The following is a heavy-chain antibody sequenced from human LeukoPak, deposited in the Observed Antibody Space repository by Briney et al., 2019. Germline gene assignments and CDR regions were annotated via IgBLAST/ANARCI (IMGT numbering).Heavy chain of an antibody. V-gene: IGHV4-59*08. CDR1: GGSISSYY. Sequence: SETLSLTCTVSGGSISSYYWSWIRQPPGKGLEWIGYIYYSGSTNYNPSLKSRVTISVDTSKNQFSLKPSSVTAADTAVYYCARHGSPGVVPAAARYGMDVWGQGTTVTVSS. J-gene: IGHJ6*02. D-gene: IGHD2-2*01. CDR3: ARHGSPGVVPAAARYGMDV. CDR2: IYYSGST.